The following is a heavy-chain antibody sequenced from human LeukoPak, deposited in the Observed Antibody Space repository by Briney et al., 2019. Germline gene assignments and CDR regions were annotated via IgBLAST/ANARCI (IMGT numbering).Heavy chain of an antibody. CDR2: IYTSGNA. J-gene: IGHJ5*02. CDR3: ARVGGVVPAARWFDP. V-gene: IGHV4-4*07. D-gene: IGHD2-2*01. Sequence: SETLSLTCTVSGGSISSYYWSWIRQPAGKGLEWIGRIYTSGNANYNPSLKSRVTMSVDTSKNQFSLKLSSVTAADTAVYYCARVGGVVPAARWFDPWGQGTLVTISS. CDR1: GGSISSYY.